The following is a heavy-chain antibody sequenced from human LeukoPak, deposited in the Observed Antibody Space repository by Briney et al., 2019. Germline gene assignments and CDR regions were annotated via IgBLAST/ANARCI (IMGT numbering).Heavy chain of an antibody. CDR1: GFTFSSYS. J-gene: IGHJ4*02. D-gene: IGHD3-3*01. CDR2: ISGSGGST. V-gene: IGHV3-23*01. Sequence: PGGSLRLSCAASGFTFSSYSMNWVRQAPGKGLEWVSAISGSGGSTYYADSVKGRFTISRDNSKNTLYLQMNSLRAEDTAVYYCAKDRLRFLEWFPYYFDYWGQGTLVTVSS. CDR3: AKDRLRFLEWFPYYFDY.